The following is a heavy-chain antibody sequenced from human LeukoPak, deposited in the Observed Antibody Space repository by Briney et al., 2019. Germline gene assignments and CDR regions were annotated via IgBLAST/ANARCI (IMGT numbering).Heavy chain of an antibody. Sequence: PGGSLRLSCAASGFTFSDYYMSWVRQAPGKGLEWVANIKQDGSEKYYVDSVKGRFTISRDNAKNSLYLQMNSLRAEDTAVYYCARLPRGMADYWGQGTLVTVSS. CDR2: IKQDGSEK. CDR1: GFTFSDYY. J-gene: IGHJ4*02. V-gene: IGHV3-7*01. CDR3: ARLPRGMADY. D-gene: IGHD3-16*01.